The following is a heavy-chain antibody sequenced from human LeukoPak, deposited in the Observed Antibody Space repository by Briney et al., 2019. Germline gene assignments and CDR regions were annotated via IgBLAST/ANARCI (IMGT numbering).Heavy chain of an antibody. CDR1: GGSISSYY. CDR2: IYTSGST. J-gene: IGHJ6*03. V-gene: IGHV4-4*09. D-gene: IGHD2-15*01. CDR3: ARVRSRSERMYYYYYYYMDV. Sequence: SETLSLTCTVSGGSISSYYWSWIRQPPGKGLEWIGYIYTSGSTNYNPSLKSRVTISVDTSKNQSSLKLSSVTAADTAVYYCARVRSRSERMYYYYYYYMDVWGKGTTVTVSS.